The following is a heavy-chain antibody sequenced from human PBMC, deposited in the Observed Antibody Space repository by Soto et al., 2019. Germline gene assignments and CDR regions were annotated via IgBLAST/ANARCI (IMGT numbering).Heavy chain of an antibody. D-gene: IGHD1-7*01. J-gene: IGHJ4*02. CDR3: ARCGNWNYASDY. CDR1: GYRFTSYW. V-gene: IGHV5-51*01. CDR2: IFPSDSDT. Sequence: GSLKISCRASGYRFTSYWIAWVRQMPGKGLEWMGIIFPSDSDTRYSPSFQGQVTISADRSTSTVFLQWASLKASDTAVYYCARCGNWNYASDYWGQGTLVTVSS.